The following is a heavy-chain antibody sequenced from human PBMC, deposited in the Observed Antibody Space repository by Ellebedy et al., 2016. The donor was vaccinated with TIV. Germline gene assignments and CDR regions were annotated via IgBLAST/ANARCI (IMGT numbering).Heavy chain of an antibody. V-gene: IGHV4-59*08. D-gene: IGHD3-10*01. J-gene: IGHJ4*02. CDR1: GGSISSYY. CDR2: IYYSGST. Sequence: SETLSLXCTVSGGSISSYYWSWIRQPPGKGLEWIGYIYYSGSTNYNPSLKSRVTISVDTSKNQFSLRLSSVTAADTAVYYCARHVGSASGDHFDYWGQGTVVTVSS. CDR3: ARHVGSASGDHFDY.